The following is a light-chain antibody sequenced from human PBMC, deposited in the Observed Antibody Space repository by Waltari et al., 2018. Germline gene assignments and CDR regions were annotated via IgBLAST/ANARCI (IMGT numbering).Light chain of an antibody. CDR3: SSFTSSNTWV. CDR2: DVN. CDR1: SSHVGGYTS. J-gene: IGLJ3*02. V-gene: IGLV2-14*03. Sequence: QSALTQPASVSGSPGQSITMSSTGTSSHVGGYTSVSWYQHHPGKAPKLIIYDVNKRPSGVSNRFSGSKSGNTASLTISGLQAEDEADYYCSSFTSSNTWVFGGGTKLTVL.